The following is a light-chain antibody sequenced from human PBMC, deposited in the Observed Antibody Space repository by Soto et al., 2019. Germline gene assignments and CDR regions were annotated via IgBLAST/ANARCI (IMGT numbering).Light chain of an antibody. V-gene: IGKV3-15*01. CDR1: QSLTTN. Sequence: MTQSPGTLSVSPGERAILSCRASQSLTTNLAWYQQKPGQAPRLLIHDASTRATGIPARFSGSGSGTEFTLTISGLQSEDFAVYYCQQYDDWPLTFGQGTRLEI. J-gene: IGKJ5*01. CDR3: QQYDDWPLT. CDR2: DAS.